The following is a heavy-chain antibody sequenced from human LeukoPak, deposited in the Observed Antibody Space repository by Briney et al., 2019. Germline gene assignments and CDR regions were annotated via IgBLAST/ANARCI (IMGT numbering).Heavy chain of an antibody. D-gene: IGHD3-22*01. CDR3: ARKSMIVGSPFDY. J-gene: IGHJ4*02. CDR1: GGSISSSSYY. CDR2: VYYRGST. Sequence: SETLSLTCTVSGGSISSSSYYWGWIRQPPGKGLEWIGSVYYRGSTYYNPSLKSRVTISIDTSKNQFSLNLSSVTAADTAVYYCARKSMIVGSPFDYWGQGTLVTVSS. V-gene: IGHV4-39*01.